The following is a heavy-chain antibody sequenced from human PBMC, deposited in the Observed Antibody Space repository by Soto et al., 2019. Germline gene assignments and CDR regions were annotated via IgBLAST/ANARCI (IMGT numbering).Heavy chain of an antibody. J-gene: IGHJ4*02. CDR3: ARAHHRAAMVQSAHFDY. D-gene: IGHD5-18*01. CDR2: IIPIFGTA. V-gene: IGHV1-69*01. CDR1: GGTFSSYA. Sequence: QVQLVQSGAEVKKPGSSVKVSCKASGGTFSSYAISWVRQAPGQGLEWMGGIIPIFGTANYAQKFQGRVTITADEATSTAYMELSSLRSEDTAVYYCARAHHRAAMVQSAHFDYWGQGTLVTVSS.